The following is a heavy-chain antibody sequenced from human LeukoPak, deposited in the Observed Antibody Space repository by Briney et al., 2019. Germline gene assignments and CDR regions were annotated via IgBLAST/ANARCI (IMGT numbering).Heavy chain of an antibody. D-gene: IGHD5-18*01. CDR1: GSSFTNYW. J-gene: IGHJ6*03. Sequence: GESLKISCKGSGSSFTNYWIGWGRHMPGKGLEWMGIIYPGDSATRYSPSFQGKVTISADKSISTAYLQWSSLKASDTAMNYCARHNKGYSYGYASGYYYYYMDVWGKGTTVTVSS. CDR2: IYPGDSAT. V-gene: IGHV5-51*01. CDR3: ARHNKGYSYGYASGYYYYYMDV.